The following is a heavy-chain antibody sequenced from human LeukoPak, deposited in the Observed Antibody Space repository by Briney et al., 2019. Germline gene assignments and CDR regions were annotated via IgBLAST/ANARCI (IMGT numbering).Heavy chain of an antibody. D-gene: IGHD2-15*01. Sequence: GRSLRLSWAASGFTFSDYYMSSIRQAPGKGLEWGSYISAGSSTIYYADSLKGRFTFSRDNAKNSLYLLMNSLRAEDTAVYYCARRGSGRHFDFWGQGTLVTVSS. CDR1: GFTFSDYY. CDR3: ARRGSGRHFDF. CDR2: ISAGSSTI. J-gene: IGHJ4*02. V-gene: IGHV3-11*01.